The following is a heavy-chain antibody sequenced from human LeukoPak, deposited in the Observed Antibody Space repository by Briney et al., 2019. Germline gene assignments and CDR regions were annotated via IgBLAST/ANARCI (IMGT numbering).Heavy chain of an antibody. CDR1: GFTFDDFA. J-gene: IGHJ6*03. CDR2: ISGDGGST. Sequence: GGSLRLSCAASGFTFDDFAMHWVRHAPGKGLEWVSLISGDGGSTYYADSVKGRFTISRDNSKNSLYLQMNSLRTEDTGLYCCAKDGGYSSGWGYYYYYMDVCGKGTTVTVSS. D-gene: IGHD6-19*01. CDR3: AKDGGYSSGWGYYYYYMDV. V-gene: IGHV3-43*02.